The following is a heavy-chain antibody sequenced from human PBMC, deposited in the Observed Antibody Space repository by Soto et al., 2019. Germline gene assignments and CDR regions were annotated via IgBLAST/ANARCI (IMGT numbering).Heavy chain of an antibody. CDR3: ARRTMAPPAPLSTIYYYYTDV. D-gene: IGHD1-1*01. V-gene: IGHV5-51*01. J-gene: IGHJ6*03. CDR2: IYPGDSDT. CDR1: GYSFTSYW. Sequence: PGESLKISCEGSGYSFTSYWIGWVRQMPGKGLEWMGIIYPGDSDTRYSPSFQGQVTISADKSISTAYLQWSSLKASDTAMYYCARRTMAPPAPLSTIYYYYTDVWGKGTTVIGSS.